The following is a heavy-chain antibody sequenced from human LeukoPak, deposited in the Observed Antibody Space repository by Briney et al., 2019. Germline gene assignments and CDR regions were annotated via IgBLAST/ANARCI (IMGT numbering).Heavy chain of an antibody. CDR1: GYTFTSYG. CDR2: ISAYNGNT. V-gene: IGHV1-18*01. J-gene: IGHJ3*02. Sequence: ASVKVSCKASGYTFTSYGISWVRQAPGQGLEWMGWISAYNGNTNYAQKLQGRVTMTTDTSTSTAYMELRSLRSDDTAVYYCARGAGYSGSYLGWDDAFDIWGQGTMVTVSS. D-gene: IGHD1-26*01. CDR3: ARGAGYSGSYLGWDDAFDI.